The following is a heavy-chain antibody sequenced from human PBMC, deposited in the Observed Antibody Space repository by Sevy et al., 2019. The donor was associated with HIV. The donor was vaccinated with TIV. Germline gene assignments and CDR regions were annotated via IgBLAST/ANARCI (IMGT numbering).Heavy chain of an antibody. J-gene: IGHJ4*02. CDR2: ISASAGNT. Sequence: GGSLRLSCAASGFTFSSYAMNWVRQAPGKGLEWVSTISASAGNTYYADSVKGRFTISRDNSRDTLYLQVNSLRADDTAVYYCAKGHTGTYAYWGQGTLVTASS. CDR3: AKGHTGTYAY. CDR1: GFTFSSYA. V-gene: IGHV3-23*01. D-gene: IGHD1-26*01.